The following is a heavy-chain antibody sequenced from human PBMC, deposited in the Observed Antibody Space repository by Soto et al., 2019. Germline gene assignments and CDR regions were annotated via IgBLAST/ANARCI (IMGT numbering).Heavy chain of an antibody. J-gene: IGHJ4*02. Sequence: EVQLLESGGGMVQPGGSLRVSCAASGFTFRNFVMSWVRQAPGKGLEWVSAIRGTGGETFYADSVKGRFTISRDNSKNTWYRQMNSLRDEDTALYFCAQDRGWGVVSPSHDYWGQGTLVTVSS. CDR3: AQDRGWGVVSPSHDY. D-gene: IGHD2-21*01. CDR1: GFTFRNFV. CDR2: IRGTGGET. V-gene: IGHV3-23*01.